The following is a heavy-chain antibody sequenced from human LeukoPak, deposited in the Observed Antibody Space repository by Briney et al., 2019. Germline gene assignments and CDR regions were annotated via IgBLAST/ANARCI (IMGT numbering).Heavy chain of an antibody. J-gene: IGHJ4*02. CDR2: ISGSGGST. Sequence: PGGSLRLSCAASGFTFSSYAMSWVRQAPGKVLEWVSAISGSGGSTYYADSVKGRFTISRDNSKNTLYLHMNSLGAEDTAVYYCANSPDGAFDYWGQGTLVTVSS. CDR1: GFTFSSYA. CDR3: ANSPDGAFDY. V-gene: IGHV3-23*01.